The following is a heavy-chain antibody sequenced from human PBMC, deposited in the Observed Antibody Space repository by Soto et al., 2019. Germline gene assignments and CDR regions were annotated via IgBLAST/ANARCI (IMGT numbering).Heavy chain of an antibody. CDR1: GGSVSSGSYY. J-gene: IGHJ4*02. CDR2: IYNSGST. CDR3: ARDGAYSPFDH. Sequence: SETLSLTCTVSGGSVSSGSYYCSWIRQHPGKGLEWIGFIYNSGSTNYKPSLKSRVTISVDTSKSQFSLKLNSVTAADTAVYYCARDGAYSPFDHWGQGTLVTVSS. D-gene: IGHD2-21*01. V-gene: IGHV4-61*01.